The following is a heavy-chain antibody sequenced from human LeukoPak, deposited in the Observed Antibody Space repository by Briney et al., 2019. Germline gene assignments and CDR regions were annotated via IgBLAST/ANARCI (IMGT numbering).Heavy chain of an antibody. D-gene: IGHD5-12*01. Sequence: SETLSLTCTLSGGPITNYYWSWVRQPAGKGLQWIGRIYTTGITNYNPSLKSRVTMSVDTSKNQFSLKLNSVTAAGTAVYYFARGGGNERPFDIWGQGTMVTVSS. J-gene: IGHJ3*02. CDR2: IYTTGIT. V-gene: IGHV4-4*07. CDR3: ARGGGNERPFDI. CDR1: GGPITNYY.